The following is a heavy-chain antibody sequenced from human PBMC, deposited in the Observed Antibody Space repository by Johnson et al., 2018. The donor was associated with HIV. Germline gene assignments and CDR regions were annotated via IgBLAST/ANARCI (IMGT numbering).Heavy chain of an antibody. J-gene: IGHJ3*02. CDR1: GFTFSSNA. D-gene: IGHD6-25*01. CDR2: ISGSGGST. CDR3: ASLGLDLLVKAPLSGVFDAFDI. V-gene: IGHV3-30*14. Sequence: QVQLVESGGGVVQPGRSLRLSCAASGFTFSSNAIHWVRQAPGKGLEWVAVISGSGGSTYYADSVKGRFTISRDNSKNTLYLQMNSLRAEDTAVYYCASLGLDLLVKAPLSGVFDAFDIWGQGTMVTVSS.